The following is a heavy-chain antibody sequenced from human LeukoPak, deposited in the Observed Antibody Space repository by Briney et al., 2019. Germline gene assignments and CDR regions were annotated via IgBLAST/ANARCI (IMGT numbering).Heavy chain of an antibody. CDR3: ARTDIVATIYYYYGMDV. CDR1: GFTFSSYW. D-gene: IGHD5-12*01. CDR2: IWYDGSNK. Sequence: GGSLRLSCAASGFTFSSYWMSWVRQAPGKGLEWVAVIWYDGSNKYYADSVKGRFTISRDNSKNTLYLQMNSLRAEDTAVYYCARTDIVATIYYYYGMDVWGQGTTVTVSS. V-gene: IGHV3-33*08. J-gene: IGHJ6*02.